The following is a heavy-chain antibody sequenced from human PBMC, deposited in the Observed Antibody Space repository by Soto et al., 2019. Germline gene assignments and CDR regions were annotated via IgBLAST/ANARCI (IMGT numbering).Heavy chain of an antibody. Sequence: QVQLVQSGAEVKKPGASVKVSCKASGYTFSSHAMHWVRQAPGQRLEWMGWINAGNGNTKYSQNFQGRVATTRDTSASTAYMELSSLRSEDTAVYYCARDGARITVFGVVYYFDYWGQGTLVTVSS. CDR2: INAGNGNT. V-gene: IGHV1-3*01. CDR1: GYTFSSHA. J-gene: IGHJ4*02. CDR3: ARDGARITVFGVVYYFDY. D-gene: IGHD3-3*01.